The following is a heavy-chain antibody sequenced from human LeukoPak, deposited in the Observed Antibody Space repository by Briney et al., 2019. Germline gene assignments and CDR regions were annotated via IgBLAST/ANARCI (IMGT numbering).Heavy chain of an antibody. CDR2: ISYDGSNK. Sequence: GGSLRLSCAASGFTFSSYAMHWVRQAPGKGLEWVAVISYDGSNKYYADSVKGRFTISRDNSKNTLYLQMNSLRAEDTAVYYCARDLFGAVVRGSHFDYWGQGTLVTVSS. V-gene: IGHV3-30-3*01. CDR1: GFTFSSYA. CDR3: ARDLFGAVVRGSHFDY. J-gene: IGHJ4*02. D-gene: IGHD3-16*01.